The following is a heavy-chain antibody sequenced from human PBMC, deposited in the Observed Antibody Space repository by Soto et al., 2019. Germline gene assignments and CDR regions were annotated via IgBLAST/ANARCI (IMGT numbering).Heavy chain of an antibody. V-gene: IGHV4-59*08. CDR1: GVSFSSYH. Sequence: SETLSLTCTVSGVSFSSYHWSWIRQPPGKGLEWIGYIHYSGSTSYNPSLKSRVTISVDTSKNQFSLKLKFVTAADTAVYYCARQSHSGYDSNYYYGMDVWGQGTTVTVSS. CDR2: IHYSGST. CDR3: ARQSHSGYDSNYYYGMDV. J-gene: IGHJ6*02. D-gene: IGHD5-12*01.